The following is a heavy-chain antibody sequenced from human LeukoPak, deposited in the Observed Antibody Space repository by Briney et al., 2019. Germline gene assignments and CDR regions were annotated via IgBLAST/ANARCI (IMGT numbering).Heavy chain of an antibody. D-gene: IGHD2/OR15-2a*01. CDR2: FSTRSSTI. CDR1: GFTFSCYN. Sequence: GGSLRLSCAASGFTFSCYNMHWLRQAPGKGLEWVSYFSTRSSTISYADSVKGRFAISRDNAKNSLYLQMNSLRDEDTAVYYCARDQYYGFDYWGQGTLVTVSS. CDR3: ARDQYYGFDY. J-gene: IGHJ4*02. V-gene: IGHV3-48*02.